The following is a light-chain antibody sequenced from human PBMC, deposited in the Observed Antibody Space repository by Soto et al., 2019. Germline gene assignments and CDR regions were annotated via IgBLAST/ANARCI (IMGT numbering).Light chain of an antibody. CDR2: GAS. Sequence: IQMTQSPSSLSASPGDSVTITCRASQDIGNFLAWYQQKPGTVAKLLIYGASTLQSGVPSRFSGSGSETNFTLTIASLQAEDAASCYCQKYNSAPLTFGGGTKVEIK. CDR3: QKYNSAPLT. J-gene: IGKJ4*01. V-gene: IGKV1-27*01. CDR1: QDIGNF.